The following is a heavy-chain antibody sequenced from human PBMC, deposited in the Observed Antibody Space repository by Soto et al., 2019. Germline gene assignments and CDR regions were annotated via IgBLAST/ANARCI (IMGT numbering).Heavy chain of an antibody. D-gene: IGHD6-19*01. J-gene: IGHJ4*02. CDR1: GGSFSGYY. CDR2: INHSGST. CDR3: ARGLPVAGIDY. V-gene: IGHV4-34*01. Sequence: QVQLQQWGAGLLKPSETLSLTCAVYGGSFSGYYWSWIRQPPGKGLEWIGEINHSGSTNYNPSLKSRVTISVDTSKNQFSLKLSSVTAADTAVYYCARGLPVAGIDYWGQGTLVTVSS.